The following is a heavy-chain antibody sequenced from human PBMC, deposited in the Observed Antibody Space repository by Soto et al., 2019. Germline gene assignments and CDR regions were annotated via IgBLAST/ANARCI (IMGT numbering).Heavy chain of an antibody. Sequence: EVQLVESGGSLIQPGGSLRLSCAASGFTVSSSYMSWVRQAPGQGLEWVLVIYSGGSTYYADSVKGRFTISRDNSKNTLYLQINSLRAEDTAVYYCARVPGSSGYSDYFDYWGQGTLVTVSS. CDR1: GFTVSSSY. D-gene: IGHD3-22*01. V-gene: IGHV3-53*01. J-gene: IGHJ4*02. CDR2: IYSGGST. CDR3: ARVPGSSGYSDYFDY.